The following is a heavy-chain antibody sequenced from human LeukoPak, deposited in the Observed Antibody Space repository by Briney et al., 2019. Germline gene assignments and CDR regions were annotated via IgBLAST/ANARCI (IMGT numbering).Heavy chain of an antibody. CDR2: ITGSGDYT. D-gene: IGHD3-22*01. Sequence: GGSLRLSCAASGFTFGGYAMTWVRQPQRKGLEWVSSITGSGDYTYYIDSVKGRFTISRDNSKNILYLQMNSLRGEDTALYYCAKDGLYYDGSAHVYYFDYWGQGTLVAVSS. CDR1: GFTFGGYA. V-gene: IGHV3-23*01. CDR3: AKDGLYYDGSAHVYYFDY. J-gene: IGHJ4*02.